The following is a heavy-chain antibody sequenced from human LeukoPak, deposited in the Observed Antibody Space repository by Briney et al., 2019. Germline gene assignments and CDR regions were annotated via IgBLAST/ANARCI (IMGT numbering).Heavy chain of an antibody. CDR1: GLTFSNFW. Sequence: GGSLRLSCAASGLTFSNFWMTWVRQAPGKGLEWVANIKEDGTATNYVDSVKGRFTISRDNAEKSLHLQMNSLRVEDTAMYFCATQSYGLFEYWGQGTLVTVSS. V-gene: IGHV3-7*01. CDR2: IKEDGTAT. J-gene: IGHJ4*02. D-gene: IGHD2-21*01. CDR3: ATQSYGLFEY.